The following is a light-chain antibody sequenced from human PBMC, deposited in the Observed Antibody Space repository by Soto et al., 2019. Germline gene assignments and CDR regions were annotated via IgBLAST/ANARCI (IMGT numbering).Light chain of an antibody. CDR3: QHYNSYSEA. CDR2: AAS. V-gene: IGKV1D-16*01. J-gene: IGKJ1*01. CDR1: QGISSW. Sequence: IQLTQSPSSLSASVGDRVTITCRASQGISSWLAWYQQKPGKAPELLIYAASTLQSGVPSRFSGSGSGTDFTLTISSLQPDDFATYYCQHYNSYSEAFGQGTKVDI.